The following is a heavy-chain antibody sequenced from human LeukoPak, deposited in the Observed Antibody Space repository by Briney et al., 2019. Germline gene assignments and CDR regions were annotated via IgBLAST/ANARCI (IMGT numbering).Heavy chain of an antibody. D-gene: IGHD2-2*01. Sequence: GGSLRLSCAASGFSFSGDWMCWVRQAPGKGLQWVANINQDGSKKYYADSLKGRFTISRDNAKNSLYLQMSSLRAEDTAVYYCARDHAYRADYWGQGTLVAVSS. J-gene: IGHJ4*02. V-gene: IGHV3-7*01. CDR1: GFSFSGDW. CDR3: ARDHAYRADY. CDR2: INQDGSKK.